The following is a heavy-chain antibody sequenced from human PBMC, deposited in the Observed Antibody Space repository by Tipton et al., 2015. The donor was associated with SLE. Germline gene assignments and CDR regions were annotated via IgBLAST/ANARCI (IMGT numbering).Heavy chain of an antibody. Sequence: SLRLSCAASGFTLGDYWMTWVRQAPGKGLEWVANINQDGSRKHYVDSVKGRFSISRDNAKNSGYVQLNSLRAEDTAVYYCGSVDYPHYGVDVWGQGTTVTVSS. V-gene: IGHV3-7*01. CDR1: GFTLGDYW. D-gene: IGHD3-10*01. CDR3: GSVDYPHYGVDV. CDR2: INQDGSRK. J-gene: IGHJ6*02.